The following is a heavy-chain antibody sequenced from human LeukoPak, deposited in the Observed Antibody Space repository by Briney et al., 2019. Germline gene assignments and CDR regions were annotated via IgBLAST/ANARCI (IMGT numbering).Heavy chain of an antibody. J-gene: IGHJ4*02. CDR1: GGSISSSSYY. Sequence: SETLSLTCTVSGGSISSSSYYWGWIRQPPGKGLEWIGSIYCSGSTYYNPSLKSRVTISVDTSKNQFSLKLSSVTAADTAVYYCAREGESYYASGSPDYWGQGTLVTVSS. CDR3: AREGESYYASGSPDY. D-gene: IGHD3-10*01. V-gene: IGHV4-39*07. CDR2: IYCSGST.